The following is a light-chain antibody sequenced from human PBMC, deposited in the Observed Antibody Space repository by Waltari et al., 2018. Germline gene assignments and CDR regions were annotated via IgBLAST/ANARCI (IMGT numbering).Light chain of an antibody. CDR1: QSVSSY. CDR2: GAS. V-gene: IGKV3-11*02. J-gene: IGKJ4*01. CDR3: QQRSNRQLT. Sequence: EIVLKQSPDTLSLSPGERAPLSCRASQSVSSYLAWYQQERGETPRLLLYGASNSSTSIAARCSGGGGGSDYTLPTSSIEPDDFAGYYCQQRSNRQLTFGGGTKVEIK.